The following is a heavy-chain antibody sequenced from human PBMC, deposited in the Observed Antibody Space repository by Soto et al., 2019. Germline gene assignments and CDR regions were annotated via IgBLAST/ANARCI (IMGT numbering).Heavy chain of an antibody. D-gene: IGHD6-19*01. V-gene: IGHV4-59*01. CDR3: ARSGWYSWDY. CDR1: GGSIISYY. CDR2: IYYSGST. Sequence: SETLSLTCTFSGGSIISYYWSWIRQPPGKGLEWIGYIYYSGSTNYNPSLKSRVTISVDTSKNQFSLKLSSVTAADTAVYYCARSGWYSWDYWGQGTLVTGSS. J-gene: IGHJ4*02.